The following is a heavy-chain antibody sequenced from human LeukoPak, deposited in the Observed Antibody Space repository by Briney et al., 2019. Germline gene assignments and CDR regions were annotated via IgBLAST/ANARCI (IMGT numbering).Heavy chain of an antibody. D-gene: IGHD4-23*01. CDR2: ISWNSGSI. V-gene: IGHV3-9*01. CDR3: AKIDDGSNLVRVWVDY. CDR1: GFTFDDYA. J-gene: IGHJ4*02. Sequence: GGSLRLSCAASGFTFDDYAMHWVRQAPGKGLEWVSGISWNSGSIGYADSVKGRFTISRDNAKNSLYLQMNSLRAEDTALYYCAKIDDGSNLVRVWVDYWGQGTLVTVSS.